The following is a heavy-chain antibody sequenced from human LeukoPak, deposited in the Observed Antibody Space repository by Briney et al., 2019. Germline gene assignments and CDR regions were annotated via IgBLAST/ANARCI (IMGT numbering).Heavy chain of an antibody. V-gene: IGHV1-2*02. CDR1: GYTFTGYY. CDR3: ARGTDSSGWYVGHLYY. CDR2: INPNSGGT. J-gene: IGHJ4*02. Sequence: ASVKVSCKASGYTFTGYYMHWVRQAPGQGLEWMGWINPNSGGTNYAQKFQGRVTMTRDTSISTAYMELSRLRSDDTAVYYCARGTDSSGWYVGHLYYWGQGTLVTVSS. D-gene: IGHD6-19*01.